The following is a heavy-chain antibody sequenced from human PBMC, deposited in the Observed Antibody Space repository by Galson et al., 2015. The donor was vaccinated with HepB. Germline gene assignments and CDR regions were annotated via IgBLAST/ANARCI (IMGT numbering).Heavy chain of an antibody. CDR2: IYFSGST. Sequence: SETLSLTCTVSGGIFGNYHWSWIRQSPGKGLEWIGYIYFSGSTNYSPSLKSRVTISLDRSKNQFSLGLRSVTAADTAVYYCARGSLEQPTLWGQGTLVTVSS. V-gene: IGHV4-59*13. CDR1: GGIFGNYH. CDR3: ARGSLEQPTL. D-gene: IGHD3-3*01. J-gene: IGHJ4*02.